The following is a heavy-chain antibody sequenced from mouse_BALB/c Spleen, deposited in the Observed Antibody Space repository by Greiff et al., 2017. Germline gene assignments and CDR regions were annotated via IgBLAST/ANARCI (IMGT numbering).Heavy chain of an antibody. CDR2: IWGVGST. Sequence: QVQLQQSGPGLVAPSQSLSITCTVSGFSLTGYGVNWVRQPPGKGLEWLGMIWGVGSTDYNSALKSRLSISKDNSKSQVFFKMNSLQADDTAIYYCAKTIYYADWYFDVWGAGTTVTVSS. CDR1: GFSLTGYG. CDR3: AKTIYYADWYFDV. D-gene: IGHD2-1*01. V-gene: IGHV2-6-7*01. J-gene: IGHJ1*01.